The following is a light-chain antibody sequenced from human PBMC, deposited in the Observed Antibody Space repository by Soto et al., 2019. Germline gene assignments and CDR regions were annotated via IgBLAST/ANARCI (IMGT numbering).Light chain of an antibody. Sequence: DIVLTQSPGTLSLSPGEGATLSCRASQSLSNVFLAWYQQKPGQAPRLLIYDASNRATGIPARFSGSGSGTDFTLTISSLEPEDFAVYYCQQRSNWLLTFGGGTKVDIK. J-gene: IGKJ4*01. CDR2: DAS. V-gene: IGKV3-11*01. CDR1: QSLSNV. CDR3: QQRSNWLLT.